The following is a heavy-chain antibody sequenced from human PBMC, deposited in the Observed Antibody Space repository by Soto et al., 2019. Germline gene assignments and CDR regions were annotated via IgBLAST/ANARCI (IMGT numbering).Heavy chain of an antibody. D-gene: IGHD2-2*03. V-gene: IGHV1-8*01. CDR1: GYTFTSYA. CDR3: ARGEAGYCRGVFGY. Sequence: ASVKVSCKASGYTFTSYASNWVRQATGQGLERIGWMNPNSGNTGYAQKLQGRVTMTRNTSISTAYMELSSLRSEDTAVYYCARGEAGYCRGVFGYWGQGTLVTVSS. CDR2: MNPNSGNT. J-gene: IGHJ4*02.